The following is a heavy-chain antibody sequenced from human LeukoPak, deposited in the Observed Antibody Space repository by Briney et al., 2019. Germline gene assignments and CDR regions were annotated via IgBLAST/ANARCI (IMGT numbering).Heavy chain of an antibody. CDR1: GFTFSSYS. V-gene: IGHV3-21*04. J-gene: IGHJ4*02. Sequence: GGSLRLSCAASGFTFSSYSMNWVRQAPGKGLEWVSSISSSSSYIYYADSVKGRFTISRDNSKNTLYLQMNSLRAEDTAVYYCAKDCYSSGWYYFDSWGQGTLVTVSS. CDR2: ISSSSSYI. D-gene: IGHD6-19*01. CDR3: AKDCYSSGWYYFDS.